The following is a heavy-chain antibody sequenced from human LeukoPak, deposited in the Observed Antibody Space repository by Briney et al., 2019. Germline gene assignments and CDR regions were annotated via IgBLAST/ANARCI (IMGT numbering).Heavy chain of an antibody. CDR2: IYPGDSDT. D-gene: IGHD6-19*01. V-gene: IGHV5-51*01. CDR3: TRHADIAVAGTKFDY. Sequence: GESLKISCQGSGYSFTSYWIGWVRQMPGKGLEWMGIIYPGDSDTRYSPSFQGQVTISADKSISTAYLQWSSLKASDSAMYYCTRHADIAVAGTKFDYWGQGTLVTVSS. J-gene: IGHJ4*02. CDR1: GYSFTSYW.